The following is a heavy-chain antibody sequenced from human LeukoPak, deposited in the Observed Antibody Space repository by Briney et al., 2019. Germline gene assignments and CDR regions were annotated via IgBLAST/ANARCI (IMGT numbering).Heavy chain of an antibody. J-gene: IGHJ4*02. CDR1: GYTVTSYY. CDR2: INPSGGST. V-gene: IGHV1-46*01. CDR3: ARGYGLNYDSSGYYLFDY. Sequence: ASVKVSCKASGYTVTSYYMHWVRQAPGQGLEWMGIINPSGGSTSYAQKFQGRVTMTRDMSTSTVYMELSSLRSEDTAVYYCARGYGLNYDSSGYYLFDYWGQGTLVTVSS. D-gene: IGHD3-22*01.